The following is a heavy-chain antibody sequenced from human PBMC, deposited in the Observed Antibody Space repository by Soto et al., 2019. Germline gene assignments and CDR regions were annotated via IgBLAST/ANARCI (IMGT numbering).Heavy chain of an antibody. CDR3: ARVRIWGYYFPFDH. CDR1: GFTFRSYA. V-gene: IGHV3-30-3*01. D-gene: IGHD3-22*01. J-gene: IGHJ5*02. CDR2: ISYDGSRK. Sequence: QVQLVESGGGVVQPGMSLRLSCAASGFTFRSYAMHWVRQAPGKGLEWVALISYDGSRKNYADSVKGRFTISRDDSKNTLFLQMNSLRAEDTAVYYCARVRIWGYYFPFDHWGQGSLVTVSS.